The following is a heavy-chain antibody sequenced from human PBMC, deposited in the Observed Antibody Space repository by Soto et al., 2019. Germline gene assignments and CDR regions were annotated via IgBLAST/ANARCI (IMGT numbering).Heavy chain of an antibody. CDR1: GYTFTKYE. Sequence: QVQLVQSGAEVKTPGASVKVSCKASGYTFTKYEMNWVRQAPGQGLEWMGWMNPTSGNTGYAQKFQGRLTMTWDTAIGIAHMELSSLRNEDTAVYYCARSDGHTFNWLDSWGQGTLVTVSA. V-gene: IGHV1-8*01. D-gene: IGHD2-2*02. CDR2: MNPTSGNT. CDR3: ARSDGHTFNWLDS. J-gene: IGHJ5*01.